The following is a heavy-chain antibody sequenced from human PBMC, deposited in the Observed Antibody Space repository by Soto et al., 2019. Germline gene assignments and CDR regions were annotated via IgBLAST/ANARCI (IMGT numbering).Heavy chain of an antibody. D-gene: IGHD3-16*01. V-gene: IGHV6-1*01. Sequence: SHTLSLTCAISGYSVSSNSATLDWIRQSPSRGLEWLGRTYYRSKWYNDYAVSVKSRITINPDTSNNQLSLQLNSVTPDDTAVYYCARLIGNSWLESWGQGTLVTVSS. CDR2: TYYRSKWYN. CDR1: GYSVSSNSAT. CDR3: ARLIGNSWLES. J-gene: IGHJ5*01.